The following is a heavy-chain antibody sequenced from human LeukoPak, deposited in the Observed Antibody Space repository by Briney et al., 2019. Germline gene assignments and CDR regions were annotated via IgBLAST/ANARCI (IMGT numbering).Heavy chain of an antibody. D-gene: IGHD6-25*01. V-gene: IGHV3-30*03. Sequence: PGGSLRLSCAASGFMFRSYGMHWVRQAPGKGLEWVAIISYDGSNKYYADPVKGRFTISRDNSKNTLYLQMNSLRAEDTAVYYCARDQGIAAAGSFDYWGQGTLVTVSS. CDR1: GFMFRSYG. CDR2: ISYDGSNK. J-gene: IGHJ4*02. CDR3: ARDQGIAAAGSFDY.